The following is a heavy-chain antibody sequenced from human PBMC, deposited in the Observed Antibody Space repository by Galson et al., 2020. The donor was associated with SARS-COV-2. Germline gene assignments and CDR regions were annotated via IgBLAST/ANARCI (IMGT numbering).Heavy chain of an antibody. CDR1: GFTFSTYA. J-gene: IGHJ4*02. D-gene: IGHD3-22*01. Sequence: GGSLRLSCAASGFTFSTYAMHWVRQAPGKGLEWVAVIWSDENHKYYTDSVKGRFTISRDNSKNTVNLQMNSLRAEDTAVYYCTPSIIVPGTLDYWGQGTLVSVSS. V-gene: IGHV3-33*01. CDR2: IWSDENHK. CDR3: TPSIIVPGTLDY.